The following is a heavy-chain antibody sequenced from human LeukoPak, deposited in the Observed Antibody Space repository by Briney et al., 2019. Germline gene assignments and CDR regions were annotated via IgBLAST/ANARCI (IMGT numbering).Heavy chain of an antibody. CDR1: GYTFTGYY. CDR2: INPNSGGT. J-gene: IGHJ3*02. CDR3: ARDADYDILTGYRVANAFDI. Sequence: GASVKVSCKASGYTFTGYYMHWVRQAPGQGLEWMGWINPNSGGTNYAQKFQGWVTMTRDTSISTAYMELSRLRSDDTAVYYCARDADYDILTGYRVANAFDIWGQGTMVTVSS. V-gene: IGHV1-2*04. D-gene: IGHD3-9*01.